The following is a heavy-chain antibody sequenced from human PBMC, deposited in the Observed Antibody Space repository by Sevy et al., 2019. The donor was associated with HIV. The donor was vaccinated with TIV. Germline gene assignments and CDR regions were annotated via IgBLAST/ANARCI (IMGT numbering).Heavy chain of an antibody. V-gene: IGHV3-43D*04. D-gene: IGHD4-17*01. CDR3: AKGYGGNTGVDY. CDR1: GFTFDDYA. CDR2: INWDGSST. J-gene: IGHJ4*02. Sequence: GGSLRLSCAASGFTFDDYAMHWVRQAPGKGLEWVSLINWDGSSTYYADSVKGRFTISRDNSKYSLHLQMNSLRGEDTALYYCAKGYGGNTGVDYWGQGTLVTVSS.